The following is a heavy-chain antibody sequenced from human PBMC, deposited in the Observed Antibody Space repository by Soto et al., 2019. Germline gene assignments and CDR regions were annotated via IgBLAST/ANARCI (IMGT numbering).Heavy chain of an antibody. J-gene: IGHJ5*01. CDR1: GFTFSSYS. CDR3: ARDAYDSSGYYSP. Sequence: VGSLRLSCASSGFTFSSYSMNWVRQAPGKGLEWVSYISSSSSTIYYADSVKGRFTISRDNAKNSLYLQMNSLRDEDTAVYYCARDAYDSSGYYSPWGQGTLVTVSS. V-gene: IGHV3-48*02. CDR2: ISSSSSTI. D-gene: IGHD3-22*01.